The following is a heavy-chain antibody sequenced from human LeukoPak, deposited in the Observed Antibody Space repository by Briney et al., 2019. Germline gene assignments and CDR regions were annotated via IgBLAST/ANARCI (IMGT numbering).Heavy chain of an antibody. V-gene: IGHV3-23*01. D-gene: IGHD3-22*01. CDR1: GFTFNNYA. CDR3: AKDLNSDSTSPFDY. CDR2: ISGSGGKT. Sequence: GGSLRLACAASGFTFNNYAMSWVRQAPGKGLEWVSAISGSGGKTYYADSVKGRFTISRDHSKNMLYLQMDSLRAEDTAVYKCAKDLNSDSTSPFDYWGQGTLVTVSS. J-gene: IGHJ4*02.